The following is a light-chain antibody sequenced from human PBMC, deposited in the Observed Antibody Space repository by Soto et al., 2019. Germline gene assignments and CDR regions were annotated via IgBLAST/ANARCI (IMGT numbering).Light chain of an antibody. J-gene: IGLJ3*02. CDR2: TND. Sequence: QAVVTQPPSASGTPGQRVTISCFGSGSNIGSNTVNWYQHLPGTAPKVLINTNDQRPSGVPDRFSGSKSGTSASLAISGLQSDDEADYYCATWDDNLNGPVFGGGTKLTVL. CDR3: ATWDDNLNGPV. CDR1: GSNIGSNT. V-gene: IGLV1-44*01.